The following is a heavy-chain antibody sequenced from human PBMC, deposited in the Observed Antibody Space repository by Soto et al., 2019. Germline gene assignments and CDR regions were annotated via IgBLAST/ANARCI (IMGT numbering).Heavy chain of an antibody. D-gene: IGHD5-18*01. Sequence: QVHLQQWGAGLLKPSETLSLTCAVYGGSIGGYYWSWIRQPPGKGLEWIGEIDHRGSTNYIPSLKSRVTLSVDISKTHCSLKMSSVTAADTAVYYCARGRYGGGSNWGQGTLVTVSS. CDR2: IDHRGST. J-gene: IGHJ4*02. CDR3: ARGRYGGGSN. CDR1: GGSIGGYY. V-gene: IGHV4-34*02.